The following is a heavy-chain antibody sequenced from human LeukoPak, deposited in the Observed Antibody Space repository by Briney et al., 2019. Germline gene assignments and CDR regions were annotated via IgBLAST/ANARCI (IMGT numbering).Heavy chain of an antibody. D-gene: IGHD3-3*01. CDR3: ARVLDIRDFWSGYLDY. J-gene: IGHJ4*02. Sequence: GGSLRLSCAASGFTFSSYAMHWVRQAPGKGLEYVSAISSNGGSTYYANSVKGRFTISRDNSKNTLYLQMGSLRAEDMAVYYCARVLDIRDFWSGYLDYWGQGTLVTVSS. V-gene: IGHV3-64*01. CDR2: ISSNGGST. CDR1: GFTFSSYA.